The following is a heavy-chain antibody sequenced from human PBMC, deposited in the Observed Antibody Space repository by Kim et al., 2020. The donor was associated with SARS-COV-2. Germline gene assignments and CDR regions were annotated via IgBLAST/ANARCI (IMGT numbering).Heavy chain of an antibody. CDR2: IYYSGST. Sequence: SETLSLTCTVSGGSISSGGYYWSWIRQHPGKGLEWIGYIYYSGSTYYNPSLKSRVTISVDTSKNQFSLKLSSVTAADTAVYYCARDPVDYGDYVVAFDIWAQGTMVTVSS. D-gene: IGHD4-17*01. CDR3: ARDPVDYGDYVVAFDI. V-gene: IGHV4-31*03. CDR1: GGSISSGGYY. J-gene: IGHJ3*02.